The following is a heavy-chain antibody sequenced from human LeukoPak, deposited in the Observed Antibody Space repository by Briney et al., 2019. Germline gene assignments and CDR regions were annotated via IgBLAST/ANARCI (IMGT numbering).Heavy chain of an antibody. CDR1: GGSISSSSYY. D-gene: IGHD5-24*01. CDR3: ARARSRDGYNLQGYFDY. Sequence: SETLSLTCTVSGGSISSSSYYWGWIRQPPGKGLEWIGSIYYSGSTYYNPSLKSRVTISVDTSKNQFSLKLSSVTAADTAVYYCARARSRDGYNLQGYFDYWGQGTLVTVSS. J-gene: IGHJ4*02. CDR2: IYYSGST. V-gene: IGHV4-39*07.